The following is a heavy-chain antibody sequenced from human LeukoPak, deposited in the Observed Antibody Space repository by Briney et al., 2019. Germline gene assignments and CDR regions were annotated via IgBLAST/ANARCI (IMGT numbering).Heavy chain of an antibody. J-gene: IGHJ4*02. CDR2: INPNSGGT. D-gene: IGHD6-19*01. CDR1: GYTCTGYF. V-gene: IGHV1-2*02. Sequence: ASVKVSCKASGYTCTGYFMHWVRQAPGQGLEWMGWINPNSGGTNFAQKFQGRVTMTRDTSISTAYMELSRLRSDDRAVYYCATGIAVAGYDYWGQGTLVTVSS. CDR3: ATGIAVAGYDY.